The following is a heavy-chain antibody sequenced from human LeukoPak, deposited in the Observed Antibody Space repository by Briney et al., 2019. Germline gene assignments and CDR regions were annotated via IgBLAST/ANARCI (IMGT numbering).Heavy chain of an antibody. CDR1: GGSISSYY. Sequence: PSETLSLTCTVSGGSISSYYWSWIRQPPGKGLEWIGYIYYSGSTDYNPSLKSRVTISVDTSKNQFSLKLSSVTAADTAVYCCARADFSVSGSYPIEGFDYWGQGTLVTVSS. J-gene: IGHJ4*02. D-gene: IGHD1-26*01. V-gene: IGHV4-59*01. CDR2: IYYSGST. CDR3: ARADFSVSGSYPIEGFDY.